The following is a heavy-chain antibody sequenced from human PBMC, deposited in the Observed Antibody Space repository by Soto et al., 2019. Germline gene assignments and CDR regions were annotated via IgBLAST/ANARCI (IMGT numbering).Heavy chain of an antibody. V-gene: IGHV3-21*01. J-gene: IGHJ6*03. CDR3: ASGPYCSSTSCYADYYYYYYMDV. CDR2: ISSSSSYI. Sequence: LRLSCAASGFTFSSYSMNWVRQAPGKGLEWVSSISSSSSYIYYADSVKGRFTISRDNAKNSLYLQMNSLRAEDTAVYYCASGPYCSSTSCYADYYYYYYMDVWGKGTTVTVSS. CDR1: GFTFSSYS. D-gene: IGHD2-2*01.